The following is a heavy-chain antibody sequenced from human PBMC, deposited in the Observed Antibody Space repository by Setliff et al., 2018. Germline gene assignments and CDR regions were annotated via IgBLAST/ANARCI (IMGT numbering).Heavy chain of an antibody. CDR1: GLSYINDW. J-gene: IGHJ6*02. V-gene: IGHV3-7*01. Sequence: GGSLRLSCTASGLSYINDWVSWVRQAPGKGLEWLASINPHGSEKYYADSVKGRFTISRDNAKNSLYLQINSLRAEDTAVYYCARDGVYYGMDVWGQGTTVTVSS. CDR3: ARDGVYYGMDV. CDR2: INPHGSEK.